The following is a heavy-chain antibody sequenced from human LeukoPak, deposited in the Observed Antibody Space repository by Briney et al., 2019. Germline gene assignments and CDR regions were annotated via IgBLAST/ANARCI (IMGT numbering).Heavy chain of an antibody. CDR2: IRYDGSNK. D-gene: IGHD3-9*01. V-gene: IGHV3-30*02. Sequence: GGSLRLSCAASGFTFSSYGMHWVRQAPGKGLEWVAFIRYDGSNKYYADSVKGRFTISRDNSKNTLYLQMNSLRAEDTAVYYCAKDSDLSYYDILTGYPPGYFDYWGQGTLVTVSS. J-gene: IGHJ4*02. CDR3: AKDSDLSYYDILTGYPPGYFDY. CDR1: GFTFSSYG.